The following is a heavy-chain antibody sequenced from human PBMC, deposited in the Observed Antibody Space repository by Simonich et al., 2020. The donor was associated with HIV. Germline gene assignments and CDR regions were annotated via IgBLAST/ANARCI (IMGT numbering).Heavy chain of an antibody. V-gene: IGHV1-3*01. CDR3: ARLGTAPDYYYGMDV. CDR1: GYTFTSYA. Sequence: QVQLVQSGAEVKKPGASVKVSCKASGYTFTSYAMHGGRQAPGQRLERMGLINPVKGNTKDSQKSQDRVTITKETSASTLYMELSSLRSEDTAVYYCARLGTAPDYYYGMDVWGQGTTVTVSS. D-gene: IGHD1-1*01. CDR2: INPVKGNT. J-gene: IGHJ6*02.